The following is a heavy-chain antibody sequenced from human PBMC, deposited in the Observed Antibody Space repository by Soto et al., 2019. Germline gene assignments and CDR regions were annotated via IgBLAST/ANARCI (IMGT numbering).Heavy chain of an antibody. CDR3: ARGPVEMATINAFDI. J-gene: IGHJ3*02. CDR2: IIPIFGTA. CDR1: GGTFSSYA. D-gene: IGHD5-12*01. Sequence: GASVKVSCKASGGTFSSYAISWVRQAPGQGLELMGGIIPIFGTANYAQKFQGRVTITADESTSTAYMELSSLRSEDTAVYYCARGPVEMATINAFDIWDQGTMVTVS. V-gene: IGHV1-69*13.